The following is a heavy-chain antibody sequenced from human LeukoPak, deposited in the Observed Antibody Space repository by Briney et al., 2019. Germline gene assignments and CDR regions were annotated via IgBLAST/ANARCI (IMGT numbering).Heavy chain of an antibody. J-gene: IGHJ3*02. CDR2: ISGSGGST. D-gene: IGHD1-26*01. CDR3: AKDQAVGARGRRAFDI. Sequence: PGGSLRLSCAASGFTFSSYAMSWVRQAPGKGLEWVSAISGSGGSTYYADSVKGRFTISRDNSKNTLYLQMNSLRAEDTAVYYCAKDQAVGARGRRAFDIWGQGTMVTVSS. V-gene: IGHV3-23*01. CDR1: GFTFSSYA.